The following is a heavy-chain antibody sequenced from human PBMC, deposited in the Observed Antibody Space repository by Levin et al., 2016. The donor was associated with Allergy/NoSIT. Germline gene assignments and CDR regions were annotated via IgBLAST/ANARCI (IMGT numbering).Heavy chain of an antibody. D-gene: IGHD4-17*01. CDR2: ITAYNGNT. CDR1: GYSFTTYG. Sequence: ASVKVSCKASGYSFTTYGISWVRQAPGQGLEWMGWITAYNGNTKYAQNFQGRLIMTTDTSTSTAYMELRSLRSDDTAVYYCARDSRDYGDYVDFWGQGTLVTVSS. CDR3: ARDSRDYGDYVDF. J-gene: IGHJ4*02. V-gene: IGHV1-18*01.